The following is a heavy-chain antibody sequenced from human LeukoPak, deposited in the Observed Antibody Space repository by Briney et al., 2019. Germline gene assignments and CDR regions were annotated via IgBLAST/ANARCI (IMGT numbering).Heavy chain of an antibody. D-gene: IGHD5-18*01. CDR2: IYYSGRT. CDR1: EFSVGGNY. V-gene: IGHV4-59*02. Sequence: KPGGSLRLPCAASEFSVGGNYMTWVRQAPGKGLEWIGYIYYSGRTNYNPSLKSRVTISIDTSKNQFSLTLSSVTTADAAVYYCARGQKYRNGYTVTELGSGYFAHWGQGTLVTVSS. CDR3: ARGQKYRNGYTVTELGSGYFAH. J-gene: IGHJ4*02.